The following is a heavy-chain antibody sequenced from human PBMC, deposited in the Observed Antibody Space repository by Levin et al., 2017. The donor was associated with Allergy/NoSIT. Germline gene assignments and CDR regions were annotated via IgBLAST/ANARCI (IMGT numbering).Heavy chain of an antibody. CDR3: ARVGGVIVLPRYFDL. J-gene: IGHJ2*01. D-gene: IGHD3-16*02. V-gene: IGHV4-30-4*08. CDR1: GDSSSSADYY. Sequence: SETLSLTCSVSGDSSSSADYYWSWIRQPPGKGLEWMGYSEHSGRTYYNPSLKSPVTISVDTSKNQFSLRLSSVTAADTALYYCARVGGVIVLPRYFDLWGRGTLVTVSS. CDR2: SEHSGRT.